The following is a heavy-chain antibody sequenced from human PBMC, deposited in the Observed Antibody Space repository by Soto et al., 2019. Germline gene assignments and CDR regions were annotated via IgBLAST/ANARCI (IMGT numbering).Heavy chain of an antibody. CDR3: ARDLGYCSGGSCYGPVY. CDR1: GGTFSSYT. J-gene: IGHJ4*02. V-gene: IGHV1-18*01. D-gene: IGHD2-15*01. CDR2: ISAYNGNT. Sequence: ASVKVSCKASGGTFSSYTISWVRQAPGQGLEWMGWISAYNGNTNYAQKLQGRVTMTTDTSTSTAYMELRSLRSDDTAVYYCARDLGYCSGGSCYGPVYWGQGTLVTVSS.